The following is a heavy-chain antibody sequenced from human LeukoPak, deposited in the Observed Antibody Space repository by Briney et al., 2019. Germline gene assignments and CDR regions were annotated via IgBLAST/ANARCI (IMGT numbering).Heavy chain of an antibody. D-gene: IGHD2-8*01. J-gene: IGHJ6*03. CDR3: ARYRYCTNGVCYTACYYMDV. CDR2: VCFRGDT. CDR1: GAFMSSHY. V-gene: IGHV4-59*11. Sequence: SECQSPTRPVYGAFMSSHYWSWVRLPPGKGLEWHGYVCFRGDTSYNPYPKCRVTMLVNTSKNQFSLKLSSVTAADTAVYYCARYRYCTNGVCYTACYYMDVWGKGTTVTVSS.